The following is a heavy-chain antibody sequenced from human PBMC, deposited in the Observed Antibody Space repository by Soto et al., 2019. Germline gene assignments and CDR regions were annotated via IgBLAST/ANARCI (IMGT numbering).Heavy chain of an antibody. D-gene: IGHD5-12*01. CDR1: GFTFSSYA. Sequence: GVSLRLSCAASGFTFSSYAMSWVRQAPGKGLEWVSYISSSGSTIYYADSVKGRFTISRDNAKNSLYLQMNSLRAEDTAVYYCARDRVEMATITSMYYFDYWGQGTLVTVSS. J-gene: IGHJ4*02. V-gene: IGHV3-48*03. CDR2: ISSSGSTI. CDR3: ARDRVEMATITSMYYFDY.